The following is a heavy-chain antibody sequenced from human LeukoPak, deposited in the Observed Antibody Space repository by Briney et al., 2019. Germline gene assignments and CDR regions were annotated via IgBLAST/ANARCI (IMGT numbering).Heavy chain of an antibody. CDR1: GFTFSSYN. Sequence: GGSLRLSCAASGFTFSSYNINWVRQAPGKGLEWVSSISTSSSYIYYADSVKGRFTISRDNSKNTLYLQMNSLRAEDTAVYYCARDLAVATMSFDYWGQGTLVTVSS. V-gene: IGHV3-21*01. CDR3: ARDLAVATMSFDY. J-gene: IGHJ4*02. CDR2: ISTSSSYI. D-gene: IGHD5-12*01.